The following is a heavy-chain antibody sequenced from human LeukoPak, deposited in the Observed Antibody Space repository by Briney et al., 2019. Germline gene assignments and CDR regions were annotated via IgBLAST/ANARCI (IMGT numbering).Heavy chain of an antibody. Sequence: GASVKVSYKASGYTFTGYYMHWVRQAPGQGLEWMGWINPNSGGTNYAQKFQGRVTMTRDTSISTAYMELSRLRSDDTAVYYCARPVYCSGGSCYSWWFDPWGQGTLVTVSS. CDR1: GYTFTGYY. CDR2: INPNSGGT. J-gene: IGHJ5*02. CDR3: ARPVYCSGGSCYSWWFDP. V-gene: IGHV1-2*02. D-gene: IGHD2-15*01.